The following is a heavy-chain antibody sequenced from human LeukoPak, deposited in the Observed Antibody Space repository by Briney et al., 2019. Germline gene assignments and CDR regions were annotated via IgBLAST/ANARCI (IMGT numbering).Heavy chain of an antibody. Sequence: SETLSLTCTVSGGSISSYYWSWIRQPPGKGLEWIGYIYYSGSTNYNPSLKSRVTISVDTSKNQFSLKLSSVTAADTAVYYCARAKEVYPTIFEVGPPDYWGQGTLVTVSS. CDR1: GGSISSYY. CDR3: ARAKEVYPTIFEVGPPDY. J-gene: IGHJ4*02. V-gene: IGHV4-59*01. CDR2: IYYSGST. D-gene: IGHD3-3*01.